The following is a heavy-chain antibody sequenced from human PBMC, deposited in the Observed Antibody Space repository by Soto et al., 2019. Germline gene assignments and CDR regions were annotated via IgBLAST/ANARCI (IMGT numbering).Heavy chain of an antibody. Sequence: GGSLRLSCTASGFTFGDYAMSWFRQAPGKGLEWVGFIRSKAYGGTTEYAASVKGRFTISRDDSKSIAYLQMNSLKTEDTAVYYCTTHSGIAAAGTVHYYYYMDVWGKGTTVTVSS. CDR2: IRSKAYGGTT. V-gene: IGHV3-49*03. CDR3: TTHSGIAAAGTVHYYYYMDV. D-gene: IGHD6-13*01. J-gene: IGHJ6*03. CDR1: GFTFGDYA.